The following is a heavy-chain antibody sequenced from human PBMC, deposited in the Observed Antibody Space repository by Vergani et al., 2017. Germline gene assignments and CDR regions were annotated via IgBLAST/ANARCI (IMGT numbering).Heavy chain of an antibody. V-gene: IGHV3-53*01. CDR3: ARDLGPRQLRGLSYYGMDV. CDR1: GFTVSSNY. D-gene: IGHD3-16*01. J-gene: IGHJ6*02. CDR2: IYSGGST. Sequence: EVQLVESGGGLVQPGGSLRLSCAASGFTVSSNYMSWVRQAPGKGLEWVSVIYSGGSTYYADSVKGRFTISRDNAKNSLYLQMNSLRAEDTAVYYCARDLGPRQLRGLSYYGMDVWGQGTTVTVSS.